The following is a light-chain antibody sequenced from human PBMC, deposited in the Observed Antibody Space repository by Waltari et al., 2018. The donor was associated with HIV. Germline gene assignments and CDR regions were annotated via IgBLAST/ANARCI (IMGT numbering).Light chain of an antibody. V-gene: IGLV2-11*01. J-gene: IGLJ1*01. Sequence: QSALTQPRSVSGSPGQSVTISCTGTSSDIGYFDYVSLYQQYPGKAPKVIIYEVSPRPPGVPDRFTASKSGITASLTISGLQDEDEAHYYCCSYAGAYTYVFGTGTKVTVL. CDR1: SSDIGYFDY. CDR3: CSYAGAYTYV. CDR2: EVS.